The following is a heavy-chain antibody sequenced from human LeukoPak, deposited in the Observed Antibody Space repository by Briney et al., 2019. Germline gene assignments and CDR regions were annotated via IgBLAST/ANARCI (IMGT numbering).Heavy chain of an antibody. V-gene: IGHV3-7*01. CDR2: IKQDGSEK. J-gene: IGHJ4*02. D-gene: IGHD3-16*02. CDR3: ATELLRLGELSSNYFDY. Sequence: GGSLRPSCAASGFTFSSYWMSWVRQAPGKGLEWVANIKQDGSEKYYVDSVKGRFTISRDNAKNSLYLQMNSLRAEDTAVYYCATELLRLGELSSNYFDYWGQGTLVTVSS. CDR1: GFTFSSYW.